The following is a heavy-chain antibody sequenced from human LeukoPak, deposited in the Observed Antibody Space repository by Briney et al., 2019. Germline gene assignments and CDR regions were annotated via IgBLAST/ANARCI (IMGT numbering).Heavy chain of an antibody. V-gene: IGHV1-18*01. CDR1: GYTFTSYG. CDR3: ARGGIYYGSGIFSPYYYHYMDV. D-gene: IGHD3-10*01. J-gene: IGHJ6*03. CDR2: ISAYNGNT. Sequence: ASVKVSCKASGYTFTSYGISWVRQAPGQGLEWMGWISAYNGNTNYAQKLQGRVTMTTDTSTSTAYMELRSLRSDDTAVYYCARGGIYYGSGIFSPYYYHYMDVWGKGTTVTISS.